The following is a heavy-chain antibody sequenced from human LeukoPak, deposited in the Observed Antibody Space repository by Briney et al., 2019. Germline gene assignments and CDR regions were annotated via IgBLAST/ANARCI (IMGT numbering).Heavy chain of an antibody. V-gene: IGHV1-46*01. J-gene: IGHJ4*02. D-gene: IGHD6-19*01. CDR2: INSSGGST. Sequence: ASVKVSCKASGYTFTSYYMHWVRQAPGQGLEWMGIINSSGGSTSYAQKFQGRVTMTRDTSTSTVYMELSSLRSEDMAVYYCARGLSSGWVFDYWGQGTLVTVSS. CDR1: GYTFTSYY. CDR3: ARGLSSGWVFDY.